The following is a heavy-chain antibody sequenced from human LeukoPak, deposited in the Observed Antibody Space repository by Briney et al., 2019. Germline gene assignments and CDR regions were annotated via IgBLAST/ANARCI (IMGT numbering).Heavy chain of an antibody. Sequence: GGSLRLSCAASGFTVSNNYMSWVRQAPGKGLEWVSVIYSSGSTDYADSVKGRFTISRDNSKNTLYLQMNSLRAEDTAVYYCARDRSSGYGIDYWGQGTLVTVSS. CDR3: ARDRSSGYGIDY. CDR1: GFTVSNNY. D-gene: IGHD3-22*01. V-gene: IGHV3-53*01. J-gene: IGHJ4*02. CDR2: IYSSGST.